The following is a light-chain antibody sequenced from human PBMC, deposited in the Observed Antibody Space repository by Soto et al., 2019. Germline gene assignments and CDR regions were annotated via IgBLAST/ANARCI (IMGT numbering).Light chain of an antibody. CDR2: DSS. V-gene: IGKV1-39*01. J-gene: IGKJ1*01. Sequence: DIQLTQSPSSLSASVGDRITLTCRASQSISTYLNWYQQKPGEAPTLLVYDSSTLQSGVPSRFSGSGFGAEFTLTVSSLQPEDFATYYCQQSYSNPTWTFGQGTKVDIK. CDR3: QQSYSNPTWT. CDR1: QSISTY.